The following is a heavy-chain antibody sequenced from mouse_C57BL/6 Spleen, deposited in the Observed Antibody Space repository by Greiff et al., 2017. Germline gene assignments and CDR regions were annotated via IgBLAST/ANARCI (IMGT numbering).Heavy chain of an antibody. CDR3: ARARGVAPSD. V-gene: IGHV1-82*01. CDR1: GYAFSSSW. J-gene: IGHJ2*01. D-gene: IGHD1-1*01. CDR2: IYPGERDT. Sequence: VLLVESGPELVKPGASVKISCKASGYAFSSSWMNWVKQRPGKGLEWIGRIYPGERDTNYNGKFKGKVTLTADKSSSTAYMQLSSPTSEDSAVYFCARARGVAPSDWGQGTTLTVSS.